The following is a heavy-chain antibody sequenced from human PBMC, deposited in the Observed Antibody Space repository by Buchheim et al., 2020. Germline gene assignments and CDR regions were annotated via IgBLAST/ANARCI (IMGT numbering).Heavy chain of an antibody. Sequence: QLQLQESGSGLVKPSQTLSLTCAVSGGSISSGGYSWSWIRQPPGKGLEWIGYIYHSGSTYYNPSLKSRVTISVDTSKNQFSLKLSSVTAADTAVYYCARHWSVSTARGYSYGLEFDHWGQGTL. J-gene: IGHJ4*02. D-gene: IGHD5-18*01. V-gene: IGHV4-30-2*03. CDR3: ARHWSVSTARGYSYGLEFDH. CDR2: IYHSGST. CDR1: GGSISSGGYS.